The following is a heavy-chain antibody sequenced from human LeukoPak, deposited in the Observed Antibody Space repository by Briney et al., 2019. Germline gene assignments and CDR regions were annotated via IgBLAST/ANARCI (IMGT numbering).Heavy chain of an antibody. D-gene: IGHD6-19*01. V-gene: IGHV3-30*04. CDR2: ISYDGSNK. Sequence: GRSLRLSCAASGFTFSSYAMHWVRQAPGKGLEWVAVISYDGSNKYYADSVKGRFTISRDNSKNTLYLQMNSLRAEDTAVYYCAKDHSSGWYVDYFDYWGQGTLVTVSS. CDR3: AKDHSSGWYVDYFDY. CDR1: GFTFSSYA. J-gene: IGHJ4*02.